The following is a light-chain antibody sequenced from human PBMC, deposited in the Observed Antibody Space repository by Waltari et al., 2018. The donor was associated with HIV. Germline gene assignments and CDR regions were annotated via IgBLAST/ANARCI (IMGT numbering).Light chain of an antibody. CDR3: QQDNNWPRT. CDR1: QSVSSN. J-gene: IGKJ1*01. V-gene: IGKV3-15*01. CDR2: DAS. Sequence: EIVMTQSPATLSVSPGERATLSCRASQSVSSNLAWYQQKPGQPPRLLINDASTSTTVIPARFSGSGSGTDFTLTISSLQSEDFAVYYCQQDNNWPRTFGQGTKVEIK.